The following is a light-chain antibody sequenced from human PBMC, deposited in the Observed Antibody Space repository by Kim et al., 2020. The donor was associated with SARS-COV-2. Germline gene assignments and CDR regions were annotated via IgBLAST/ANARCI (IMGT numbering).Light chain of an antibody. Sequence: DIQLTQSPSFLSASVGDRVTITCRASQGISSYLAWYQQKPWKAPKLLIYAASTLQSGVPSRFSGSGSGTEFTLTISSLQPEDFATYYCQQLNSYPNTFGGGTKVDIK. CDR1: QGISSY. J-gene: IGKJ4*01. CDR3: QQLNSYPNT. V-gene: IGKV1-9*01. CDR2: AAS.